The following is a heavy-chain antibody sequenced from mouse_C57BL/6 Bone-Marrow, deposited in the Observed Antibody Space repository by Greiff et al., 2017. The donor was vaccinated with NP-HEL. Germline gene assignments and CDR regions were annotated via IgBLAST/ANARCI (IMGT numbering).Heavy chain of an antibody. J-gene: IGHJ2*01. CDR3: ARPYGSSSYYFDY. CDR2: INPNNGGT. CDR1: GYTFTDYN. Sequence: VQLQQSGPELVKPGASVKIPCKASGYTFTDYNMDWVKQSHGKSLEWIGDINPNNGGTIYNQKFKGKATLTVDKSSSTAYMELRSLTSEDTAVYYCARPYGSSSYYFDYWGQGTTRTVSS. V-gene: IGHV1-18*01. D-gene: IGHD1-1*01.